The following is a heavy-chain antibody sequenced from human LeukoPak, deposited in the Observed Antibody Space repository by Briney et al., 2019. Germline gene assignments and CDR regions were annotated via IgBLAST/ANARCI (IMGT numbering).Heavy chain of an antibody. CDR2: IYHSGST. J-gene: IGHJ4*02. Sequence: SETLSLTCTVSGGSISSYYWSWLRQPPGKGLEWIGSIYHSGSTYYNPSLKSRVTISVDTSKNQCSLKLSSVTAADTAVYYCARDHYYGSGSWGFTRYWGQGTLVTVSS. V-gene: IGHV4-38-2*02. D-gene: IGHD3-10*01. CDR1: GGSISSYY. CDR3: ARDHYYGSGSWGFTRY.